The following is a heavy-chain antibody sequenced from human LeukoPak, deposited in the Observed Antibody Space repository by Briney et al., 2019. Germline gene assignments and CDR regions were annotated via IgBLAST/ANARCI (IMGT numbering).Heavy chain of an antibody. Sequence: PGGSLRLSCAASGFSFSNYAMSWVRQAPGKGLEWVSYISTTGSTKYYADSVKGRFTISRDNAKNSLYLQTNSLRAEDTAAYYCARVPTTVTYTDYWGQGTLVTVSS. J-gene: IGHJ4*02. V-gene: IGHV3-11*01. D-gene: IGHD4-17*01. CDR3: ARVPTTVTYTDY. CDR1: GFSFSNYA. CDR2: ISTTGSTK.